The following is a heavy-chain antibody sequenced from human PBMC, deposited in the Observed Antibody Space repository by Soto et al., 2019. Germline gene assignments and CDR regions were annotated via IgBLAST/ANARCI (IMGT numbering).Heavy chain of an antibody. V-gene: IGHV3-66*01. CDR2: LYAGGST. D-gene: IGHD3-16*01. Sequence: EVQLVESGGGLVQPGGSLRLSCAASGFTVSNNYMSWVRQAPGKGLEWVSVLYAGGSTSYADSVKGRFTVSRDKCKNTLYLQMNSLRAEDRAVYYCARAPRMMIAFGGTNYYYYYMDVWGKGTTVTVSS. CDR3: ARAPRMMIAFGGTNYYYYYMDV. J-gene: IGHJ6*03. CDR1: GFTVSNNY.